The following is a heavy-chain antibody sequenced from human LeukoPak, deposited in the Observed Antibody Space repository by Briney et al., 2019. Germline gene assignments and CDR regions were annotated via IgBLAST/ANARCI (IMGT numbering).Heavy chain of an antibody. J-gene: IGHJ4*02. CDR2: IYYSGST. CDR1: GGSISSSSYY. D-gene: IGHD6-19*01. V-gene: IGHV4-39*01. CDR3: ARELAVAGRDFDY. Sequence: SETLSLTCTVSGGSISSSSYYWGWIRQPPGKGLEWIGSIYYSGSTYYNPSLKSRVTISVDTSKSQFSLKLSSVTAADTAVYYCARELAVAGRDFDYWGQGTLVTVSS.